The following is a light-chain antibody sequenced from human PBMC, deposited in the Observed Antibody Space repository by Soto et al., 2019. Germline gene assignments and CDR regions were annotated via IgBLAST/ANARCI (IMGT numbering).Light chain of an antibody. CDR2: EVS. J-gene: IGLJ3*02. V-gene: IGLV2-14*01. CDR1: SSDVGGYNF. Sequence: QSVLTQPASVSGSPGQSISISCTGTSSDVGGYNFVSWYQQHPGKVPKLMIYEVSNRPSGVSNRFSGSKSGNTASLTISGLQAEEEADYYCSSYTSRGTRVFGGGTKLTVL. CDR3: SSYTSRGTRV.